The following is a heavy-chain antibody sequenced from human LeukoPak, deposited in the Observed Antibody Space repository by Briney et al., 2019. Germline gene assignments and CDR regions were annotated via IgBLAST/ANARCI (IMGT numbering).Heavy chain of an antibody. D-gene: IGHD2-21*02. Sequence: ASVKVSCKASGYTFTSYDINWVRQAPGQGLEWMGWMNPNSGNTGYAQKFQGRVTMTRNTSISTAYMELSSLRSEDTAVYYCARFVVVTATYYYYGMDVWGQGTTVTVSS. CDR1: GYTFTSYD. V-gene: IGHV1-8*01. CDR2: MNPNSGNT. CDR3: ARFVVVTATYYYYGMDV. J-gene: IGHJ6*02.